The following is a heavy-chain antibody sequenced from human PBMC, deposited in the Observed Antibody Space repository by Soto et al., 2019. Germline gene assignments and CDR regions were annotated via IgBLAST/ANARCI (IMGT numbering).Heavy chain of an antibody. CDR2: INPNSGGT. V-gene: IGHV1-2*04. CDR3: ARALQLWNNYYYYYGMGV. CDR1: GYTFTGYY. D-gene: IGHD5-18*01. J-gene: IGHJ6*02. Sequence: GASVKVSCKASGYTFTGYYMHWVRQAPGQGLEWMGWINPNSGGTNYAQKFQGWVTMTRDTSISTAYMELSRLRSDDTAVYYCARALQLWNNYYYYYGMGVWGQGTTVTVSS.